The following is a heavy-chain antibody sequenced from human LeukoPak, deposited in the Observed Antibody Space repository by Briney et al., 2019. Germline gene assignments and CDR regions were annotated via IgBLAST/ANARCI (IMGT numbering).Heavy chain of an antibody. CDR1: GGSISSGSYY. Sequence: SETLSLTCTVSGGSISSGSYYWSWIRQPAGKGLEWIGRIYTSGSTNYNPSLKSRVTISVDTSKNQFSLKLSSVTAADTAVYYCARESITIFGVTITADWGQGTLVTVSS. CDR3: ARESITIFGVTITAD. V-gene: IGHV4-61*02. J-gene: IGHJ4*02. CDR2: IYTSGST. D-gene: IGHD3-3*01.